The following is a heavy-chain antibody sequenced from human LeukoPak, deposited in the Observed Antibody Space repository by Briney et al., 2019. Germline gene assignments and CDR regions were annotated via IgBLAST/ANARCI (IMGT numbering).Heavy chain of an antibody. CDR2: IYPGDSDP. J-gene: IGHJ4*02. V-gene: IGHV5-51*01. Sequence: GESLKISRKGSGYIFTTYWIGWVRPMPGKGLEWMGIIYPGDSDPKYSPSFQGQVTISADKSISTAYLQWSSLKASDSAMYYCVRHGLGSSWFGFDYWGQGTLVTVSS. CDR3: VRHGLGSSWFGFDY. D-gene: IGHD6-13*01. CDR1: GYIFTTYW.